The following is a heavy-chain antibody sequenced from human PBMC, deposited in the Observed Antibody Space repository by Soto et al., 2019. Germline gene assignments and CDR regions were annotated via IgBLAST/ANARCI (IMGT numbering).Heavy chain of an antibody. J-gene: IGHJ4*02. D-gene: IGHD3-16*01. CDR2: ITPIDGRT. CDR3: ARVDVGGPDY. CDR1: GYTFTNYY. V-gene: IGHV1-46*01. Sequence: QVLVMQSGAEVKKPGASVKLSCRASGYTFTNYYIHLVRQAPGQGLEWMAMITPIDGRTSYAQKFQDRLIMTRDASTSTVYVELSSLRSDDTALYYCARVDVGGPDYWGQGTLRTVSS.